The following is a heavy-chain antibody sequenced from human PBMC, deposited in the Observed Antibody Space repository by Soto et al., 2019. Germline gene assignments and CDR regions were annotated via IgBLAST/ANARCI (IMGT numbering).Heavy chain of an antibody. CDR1: GFTFGSYS. J-gene: IGHJ4*02. Sequence: QLVESGGGLVQPGGSLRLSCVASGFTFGSYSMNWVRQAPGKGLEWVSYIDSSSTYISYADSVKGRFTVSRDNAKNSLYLQMNSLRSEDTAVYYCARDCRGSSGYENPPGNWGQGTLVTVSS. CDR2: IDSSSTYI. D-gene: IGHD5-12*01. CDR3: ARDCRGSSGYENPPGN. V-gene: IGHV3-48*01.